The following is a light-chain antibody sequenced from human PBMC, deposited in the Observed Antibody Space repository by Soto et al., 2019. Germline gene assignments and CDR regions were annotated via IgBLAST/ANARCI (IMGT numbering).Light chain of an antibody. J-gene: IGKJ5*01. CDR3: QQHGSSPIT. CDR2: DAS. Sequence: EIVMAQSPATLSVSPGESATLSCRASQSVSSDLAWYQQKPGQAPRLLIYDASNRATGIPARFSGSGSGTEFTLAISSLDPEDFAVYYCQQHGSSPITFGQGTRLEI. CDR1: QSVSSD. V-gene: IGKV3D-15*02.